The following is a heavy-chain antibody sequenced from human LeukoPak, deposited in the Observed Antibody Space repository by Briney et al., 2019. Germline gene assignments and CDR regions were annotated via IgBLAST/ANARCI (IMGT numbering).Heavy chain of an antibody. CDR1: GVSISSNYY. Sequence: SETLSLTCTVSGVSISSNYYWGWIRQPPGKGLEWIVSFFYSGSTYYNPSLKSRVTISVDTSKNQFSLRLSSVTAADTAVYYCARARGRYIDFLDYWGQGTLITVSS. J-gene: IGHJ4*02. CDR3: ARARGRYIDFLDY. D-gene: IGHD3-9*01. V-gene: IGHV4-39*02. CDR2: FFYSGST.